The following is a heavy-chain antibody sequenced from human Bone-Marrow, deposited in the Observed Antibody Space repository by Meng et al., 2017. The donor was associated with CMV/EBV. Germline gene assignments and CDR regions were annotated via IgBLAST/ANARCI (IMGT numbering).Heavy chain of an antibody. Sequence: GGSLRLSCAASGFTFSSYSMNWVRQAPGKGLEWVSSISSSSSYIYYADSVKGRLTISRDNSKNTLYLQMNSLRAEDTAVYYCAREDSSGHGEYYFDYWGQGTLVTVSS. J-gene: IGHJ4*02. V-gene: IGHV3-21*01. CDR3: AREDSSGHGEYYFDY. CDR1: GFTFSSYS. CDR2: ISSSSSYI. D-gene: IGHD3-10*01.